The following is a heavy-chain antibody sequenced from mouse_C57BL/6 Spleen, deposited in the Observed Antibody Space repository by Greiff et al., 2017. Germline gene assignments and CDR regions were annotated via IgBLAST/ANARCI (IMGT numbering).Heavy chain of an antibody. CDR2: ISSGGDYI. V-gene: IGHV5-9-1*02. D-gene: IGHD1-1*01. CDR3: TREITTVVAPGYFDY. CDR1: GFTFSSYA. J-gene: IGHJ2*01. Sequence: EVKLVESGEGLVKPGGSLKLSCAASGFTFSSYAMSWVRQTPEKRLEWVAYISSGGDYIYYADTVKGRFTISRDNARNTLYLQMSSLKSEDTAMYYCTREITTVVAPGYFDYWGQGTTLTVSS.